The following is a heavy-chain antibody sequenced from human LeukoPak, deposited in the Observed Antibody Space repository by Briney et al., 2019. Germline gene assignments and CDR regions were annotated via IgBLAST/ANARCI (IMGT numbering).Heavy chain of an antibody. CDR1: GGSFSGYY. CDR3: ARSYYDFWSGYYTLYFVY. CDR2: IYCSGST. D-gene: IGHD3-3*01. Sequence: SETLSLTCAVYGGSFSGYYWSWIRQPPGKGLEWSGGIYCSGSTNSNPSLKSRFTISVHTSKPQFSLNLSSVPAAAPAVYYCARSYYDFWSGYYTLYFVYWGPGNLVTVS. J-gene: IGHJ4*02. V-gene: IGHV4-34*01.